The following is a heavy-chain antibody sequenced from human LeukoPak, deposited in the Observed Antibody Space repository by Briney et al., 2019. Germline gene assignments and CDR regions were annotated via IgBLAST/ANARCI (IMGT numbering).Heavy chain of an antibody. Sequence: ASVKVSCKASGYTFTGYYMHWVRQAPGQGLEWMGWINPNSGGTNYAQKFQGRVTMTTDTSTSTAYMELRSLRSDDTAVYYCAREARDVLRFLEWFQPHYYYYYGMDVWGQGTTVTVSS. CDR3: AREARDVLRFLEWFQPHYYYYYGMDV. CDR1: GYTFTGYY. CDR2: INPNSGGT. D-gene: IGHD3-3*01. J-gene: IGHJ6*02. V-gene: IGHV1-2*02.